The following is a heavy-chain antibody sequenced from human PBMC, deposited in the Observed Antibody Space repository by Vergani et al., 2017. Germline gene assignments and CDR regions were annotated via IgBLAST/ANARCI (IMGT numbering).Heavy chain of an antibody. Sequence: QVQLQQWGAGLLKPSETLSLTCAVSGGSFSGYYWSWIRQPPGKGLEWIGEINNSGSTNYNPSLKSRVTISVDTSKNQFSLKLSSVTAADTAVYYCARGLIGAASFAFQHWGQGTLVTVSS. V-gene: IGHV4-34*01. CDR2: INNSGST. CDR3: ARGLIGAASFAFQH. D-gene: IGHD6-13*01. CDR1: GGSFSGYY. J-gene: IGHJ1*01.